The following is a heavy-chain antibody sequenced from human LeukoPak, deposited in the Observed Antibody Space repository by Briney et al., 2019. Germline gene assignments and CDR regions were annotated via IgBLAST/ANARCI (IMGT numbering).Heavy chain of an antibody. D-gene: IGHD3-3*01. CDR2: INPNSGGT. Sequence: ASVKVSCKASGYTFTGYYMHWVRQAPGQGLEWMGWINPNSGGTNYAQKFQGRVTMTRDTSISTAYMELSRLRSDDTAVYYCATNTLFGVAGSNWFDPWGQGTLVTVSS. CDR3: ATNTLFGVAGSNWFDP. CDR1: GYTFTGYY. V-gene: IGHV1-2*02. J-gene: IGHJ5*02.